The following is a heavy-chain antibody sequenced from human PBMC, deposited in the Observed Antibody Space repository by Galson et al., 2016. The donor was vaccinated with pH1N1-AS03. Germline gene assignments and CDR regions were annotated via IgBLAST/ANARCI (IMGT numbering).Heavy chain of an antibody. V-gene: IGHV3-15*01. CDR3: ATRPPPYGDYALDF. J-gene: IGHJ4*02. CDR1: GISFSKAW. Sequence: SLRLSCSASGISFSKAWMTWFRQGPGKGLEWLGRIKSSSDGGTTDYAAPVKGRFIISRDDSQSTVYLKMNSLKTEDTALYYCATRPPPYGDYALDFWGQGTLVTVSS. CDR2: IKSSSDGGTT. D-gene: IGHD4-17*01.